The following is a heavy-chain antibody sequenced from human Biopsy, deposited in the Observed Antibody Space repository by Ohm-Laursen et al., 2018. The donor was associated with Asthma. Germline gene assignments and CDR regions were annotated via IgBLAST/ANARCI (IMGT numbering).Heavy chain of an antibody. CDR3: ARDYDGDYVQRHLPLAY. J-gene: IGHJ4*02. CDR2: IIPFYGTA. D-gene: IGHD4-17*01. V-gene: IGHV1-69*13. CDR1: GGTFSTFG. Sequence: ASVRVSCKASGGTFSTFGISWVRQAPGQGLEWMGRIIPFYGTATYAQNFQGRLTLTADESTSTAYMELSSLRSEDTAVYFCARDYDGDYVQRHLPLAYWGQGTLVTVSS.